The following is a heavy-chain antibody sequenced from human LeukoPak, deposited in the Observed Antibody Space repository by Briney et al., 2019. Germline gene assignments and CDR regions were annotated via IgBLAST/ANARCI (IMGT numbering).Heavy chain of an antibody. V-gene: IGHV4-34*01. D-gene: IGHD2-2*01. Sequence: PSETLSLTCAVYGGSFSGYYWSWIRQPPGKGLEWIGEINHSGSTNYNPSLKSRVTISVDTSKNQFSLKLSSVTAADTAVYYCARAWDIVVIPAAPSPSDYYYGMDVWGQGTTVTVSS. CDR1: GGSFSGYY. J-gene: IGHJ6*02. CDR3: ARAWDIVVIPAAPSPSDYYYGMDV. CDR2: INHSGST.